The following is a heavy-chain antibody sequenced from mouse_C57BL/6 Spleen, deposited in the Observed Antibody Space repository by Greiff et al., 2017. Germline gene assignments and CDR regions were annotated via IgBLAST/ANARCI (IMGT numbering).Heavy chain of an antibody. Sequence: EVQLQPSGPELVKPGASVKISCKASGYTFTDYYMNWVKQSHGKSLEWIGDINPNNGGTSYNQKFKGKATLTVDKSSSTAYMELRSLTSEDSAVYYCAPAPRFAYWGQGTLVTVSA. CDR2: INPNNGGT. CDR3: APAPRFAY. CDR1: GYTFTDYY. V-gene: IGHV1-26*01. J-gene: IGHJ3*01.